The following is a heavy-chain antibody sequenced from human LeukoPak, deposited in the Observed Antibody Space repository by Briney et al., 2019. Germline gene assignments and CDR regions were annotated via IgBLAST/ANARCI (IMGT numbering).Heavy chain of an antibody. V-gene: IGHV1-2*02. CDR3: ARNAGLYTYYSDSSGYYFDY. D-gene: IGHD3-22*01. CDR2: INPNGGDT. Sequence: ASVKVSCKASGYTFTGYYMHWVRQTPGQGLQWMGWINPNGGDTNYAQKFQGRVTMTRDTSISTAYMELSRLRSDDTAVYYCARNAGLYTYYSDSSGYYFDYWGQGTLVTVSS. J-gene: IGHJ4*02. CDR1: GYTFTGYY.